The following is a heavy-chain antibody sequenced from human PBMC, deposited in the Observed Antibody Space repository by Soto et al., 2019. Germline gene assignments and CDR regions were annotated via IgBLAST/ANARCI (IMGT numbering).Heavy chain of an antibody. CDR3: ARGYCSSTSCYLGGGGYGMDV. CDR1: GGSISSGGYY. Sequence: QVQLQESGPGLVKPSQTLSLTCTVSGGSISSGGYYWSWIRQHPGKGLEWIGYIYYSGSTYYNPSLKGRVTISVDTSKNQFSLKLRSVTAADTAVYSCARGYCSSTSCYLGGGGYGMDVWGQGTTVTVSS. D-gene: IGHD2-2*01. V-gene: IGHV4-31*03. J-gene: IGHJ6*02. CDR2: IYYSGST.